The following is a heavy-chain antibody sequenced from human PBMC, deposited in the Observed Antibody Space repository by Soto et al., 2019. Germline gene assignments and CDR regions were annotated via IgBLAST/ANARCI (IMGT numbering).Heavy chain of an antibody. CDR3: AKMGSMCRGVSRFGGDYGMDV. V-gene: IGHV3-33*06. CDR1: GFFLRDFG. Sequence: SGGSLTLSCVASGFFLRDFGMHWVRQAPGKGLEWVSVIWYDGSNTYQGESVKGRFTMSRDISKNTLYLQMDSLRAEDTAVYYCAKMGSMCRGVSRFGGDYGMDVWGQGTTVTVSS. J-gene: IGHJ6*02. CDR2: IWYDGSNT. D-gene: IGHD3-10*01.